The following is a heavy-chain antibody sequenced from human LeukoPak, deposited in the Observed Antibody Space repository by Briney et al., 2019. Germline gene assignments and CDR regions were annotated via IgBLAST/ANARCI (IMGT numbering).Heavy chain of an antibody. CDR3: ARDAQLWLHSQFGYFDY. J-gene: IGHJ4*02. CDR2: TYYRSKWYN. V-gene: IGHV6-1*01. Sequence: PSQTLSLTCAISGDSVSSNSAAWNWIRQSPSRGLEWLGRTYYRSKWYNDYAVSVKSRITINPDTSKNQFSLQLNSVTPEDTAVYYCARDAQLWLHSQFGYFDYWGQGTLVTVSS. D-gene: IGHD5-18*01. CDR1: GDSVSSNSAA.